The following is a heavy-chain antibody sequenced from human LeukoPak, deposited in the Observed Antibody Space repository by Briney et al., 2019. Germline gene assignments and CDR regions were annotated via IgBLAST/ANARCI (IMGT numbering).Heavy chain of an antibody. CDR1: GFTFSSHW. Sequence: AGGSLRLSCAASGFTFSSHWMYWVRQAPGKGLLWVSRISDDGSTTDYADSVKGRFTISRDNAKNTLYLQMNSLRVEDTAVYYCGRVVRGYRYTIDYWGQGTLVTVSS. CDR3: GRVVRGYRYTIDY. CDR2: ISDDGSTT. J-gene: IGHJ4*02. V-gene: IGHV3-74*01. D-gene: IGHD5-18*01.